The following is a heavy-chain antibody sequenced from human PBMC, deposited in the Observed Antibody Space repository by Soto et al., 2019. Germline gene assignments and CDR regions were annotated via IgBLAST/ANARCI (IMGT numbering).Heavy chain of an antibody. J-gene: IGHJ6*02. Sequence: EVQLVESGGGLDKPGGSLRLSCAASGFTFSSYTMNWVRQAPGKGLEWLSSINSRSNYIYYADSVKGRFTISRDNAKNPLYLQMNSLRAEDTAVFYCARLHRDYYYYGMDVWGQGTTVTVSS. V-gene: IGHV3-21*01. CDR2: INSRSNYI. CDR1: GFTFSSYT. CDR3: ARLHRDYYYYGMDV.